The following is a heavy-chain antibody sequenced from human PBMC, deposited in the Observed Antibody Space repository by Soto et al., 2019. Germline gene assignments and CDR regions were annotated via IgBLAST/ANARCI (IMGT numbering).Heavy chain of an antibody. CDR2: ISSGSGNT. D-gene: IGHD6-19*01. Sequence: ASVKVSCKASGYTFTNYGIHWVRQAPGQRLEWMGWISSGSGNTKYSQKLQGRVTINRDTSASTAYMELSSLRSEDTAVYYCARSGYSSGWYHWYFDFWGRGTLVTVSS. CDR1: GYTFTNYG. J-gene: IGHJ2*01. V-gene: IGHV1-3*01. CDR3: ARSGYSSGWYHWYFDF.